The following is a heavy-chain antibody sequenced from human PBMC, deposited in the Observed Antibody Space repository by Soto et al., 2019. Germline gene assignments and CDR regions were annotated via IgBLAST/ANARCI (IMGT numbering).Heavy chain of an antibody. J-gene: IGHJ6*02. CDR3: ARWDSITMVRGVRYGMDV. D-gene: IGHD3-10*01. Sequence: GESLKISCKGSGYSFISYWISWVRQMPGKGLEWMGRIDPSDSYTNYSPSFQGHVTISADKSISTAYLQWSSLKASDTAMYYCARWDSITMVRGVRYGMDVWGQGTTVTVSS. V-gene: IGHV5-10-1*01. CDR1: GYSFISYW. CDR2: IDPSDSYT.